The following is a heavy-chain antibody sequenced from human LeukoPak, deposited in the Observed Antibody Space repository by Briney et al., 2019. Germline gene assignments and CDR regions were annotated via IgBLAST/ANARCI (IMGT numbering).Heavy chain of an antibody. J-gene: IGHJ4*02. Sequence: ASVKVSCKASGYTFTSYGISWVRQAPGQGLEWMGWISAYNSNTNYAQKLQGRVTMTTDTSTSTAYMELRSLRSDDTAVYYCARGSYYYDSSGYWFDYWGQGTLVTVSS. CDR1: GYTFTSYG. V-gene: IGHV1-18*01. CDR3: ARGSYYYDSSGYWFDY. CDR2: ISAYNSNT. D-gene: IGHD3-22*01.